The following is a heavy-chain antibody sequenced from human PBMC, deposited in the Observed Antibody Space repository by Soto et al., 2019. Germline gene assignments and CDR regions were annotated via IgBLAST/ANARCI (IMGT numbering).Heavy chain of an antibody. J-gene: IGHJ6*02. CDR2: IYYSGST. CDR3: AKYAENYYDGMDV. Sequence: TLSLTCTVSGGSISSGGYYWSWLRQHPGKGLEWIGYIYYSGSTYYIPSLKSRVTISVDTSKNQFSLKLTSVTAADTAVYFGAKYAENYYDGMDVWGQGTTVNVSS. CDR1: GGSISSGGYY. V-gene: IGHV4-31*03.